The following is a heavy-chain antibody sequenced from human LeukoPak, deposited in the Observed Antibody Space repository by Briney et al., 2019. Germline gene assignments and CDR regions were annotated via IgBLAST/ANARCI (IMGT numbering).Heavy chain of an antibody. CDR2: MRHDGSEK. CDR3: ARVIAAAVDYYYMDV. J-gene: IGHJ6*03. D-gene: IGHD6-13*01. V-gene: IGHV3-7*01. Sequence: GGSLRLSCAASGFTFSNYWMSWVRQAPGKGLEWVANMRHDGSEKYYVDSVKGRFTISRDNAKNSLYLQMNSLRAEDTAVYYCARVIAAAVDYYYMDVWGKGTTVTVSS. CDR1: GFTFSNYW.